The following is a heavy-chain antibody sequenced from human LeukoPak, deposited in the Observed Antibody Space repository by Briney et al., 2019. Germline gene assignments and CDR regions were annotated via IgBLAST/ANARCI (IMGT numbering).Heavy chain of an antibody. D-gene: IGHD4-17*01. Sequence: GESLKISCKGSGYTFSNYWIGWVRQMPGKGLEWMGIIYPGDSDTRYSPSFQGQVTISVDESINTAYLQWSSLEASDTAMYYCARQYGRPFDYWGQGTLVTVSS. CDR1: GYTFSNYW. V-gene: IGHV5-51*01. J-gene: IGHJ4*02. CDR3: ARQYGRPFDY. CDR2: IYPGDSDT.